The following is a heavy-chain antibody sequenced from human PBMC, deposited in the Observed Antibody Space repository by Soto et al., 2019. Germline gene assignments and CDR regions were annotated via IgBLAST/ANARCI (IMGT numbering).Heavy chain of an antibody. J-gene: IGHJ4*02. Sequence: PGGSLRLSCASSWFTCSSYAMICVLQSPGNGLDWVSAIIGSGVSTYYADSVKCRFTISRDNSKNTLYLQMNSLRAEDTAVYYCAKCGTGILTGYYIECESPVYWGQGTLVTVSS. CDR2: IIGSGVST. CDR1: WFTCSSYA. V-gene: IGHV3-23*01. D-gene: IGHD3-9*01. CDR3: AKCGTGILTGYYIECESPVY.